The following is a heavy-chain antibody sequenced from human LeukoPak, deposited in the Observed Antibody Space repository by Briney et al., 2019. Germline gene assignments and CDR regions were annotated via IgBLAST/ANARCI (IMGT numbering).Heavy chain of an antibody. J-gene: IGHJ4*02. CDR2: IYWDDDK. V-gene: IGHV2-5*02. CDR3: TQRLHYNTFGY. D-gene: IGHD1-1*01. Sequence: SGPTLVNPTQTLTLTCTFSGFSLRTSGVGVGWIRQPPGKALEWLALIYWDDDKRYSPSLKSRLTITRDTSKNQVVLTMTNVDPVDTATYYCTQRLHYNTFGYRGQGTLVTVSS. CDR1: GFSLRTSGVG.